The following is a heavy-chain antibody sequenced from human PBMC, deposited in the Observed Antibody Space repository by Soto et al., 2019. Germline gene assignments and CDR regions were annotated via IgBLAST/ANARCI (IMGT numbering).Heavy chain of an antibody. CDR3: ARNNRLRSYWYFDI. CDR1: GFTFSSYE. V-gene: IGHV3-48*03. CDR2: ISVSGGSI. J-gene: IGHJ2*01. Sequence: EVQLVESGGGLVQPGGSLRLSCVASGFTFSSYEMNWVRQAPGRGLEWVSYISVSGGSIYYADSVKGRFIISRDNAKNSLYLQIDSLRAEDTAVYYCARNNRLRSYWYFDIWGRGTLVTVSS. D-gene: IGHD5-12*01.